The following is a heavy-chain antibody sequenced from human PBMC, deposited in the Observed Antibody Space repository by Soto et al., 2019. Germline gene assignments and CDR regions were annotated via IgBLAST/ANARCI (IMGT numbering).Heavy chain of an antibody. CDR1: GASISSTNW. Sequence: QVQLQESGPRLVKPSGTLSLTCAVSGASISSTNWWTWVRQPPGKGLEWIGEIYHTGSTKYNPSLKSRVTISLAKSNTQFSLKLSSVPAPDTAVYYCAPLPPRIVVVVLPIPTWGQGTLVTVSS. CDR3: APLPPRIVVVVLPIPT. D-gene: IGHD2-15*01. J-gene: IGHJ4*02. V-gene: IGHV4-4*02. CDR2: IYHTGST.